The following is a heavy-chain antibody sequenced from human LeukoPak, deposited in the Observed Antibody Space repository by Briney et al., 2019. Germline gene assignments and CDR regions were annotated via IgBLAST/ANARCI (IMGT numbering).Heavy chain of an antibody. CDR2: ISGSGGST. CDR3: AKDRLAVATDFDY. J-gene: IGHJ4*02. Sequence: TEGSLRLSCAASGFTSDDYAMSWVRQAPGKGLEWISAISGSGGSTYYADSVKGRFTISRDNSKNTLYLQMNSLRAEDTAVYYCAKDRLAVATDFDYWGQGTLVTVSS. V-gene: IGHV3-23*01. D-gene: IGHD6-19*01. CDR1: GFTSDDYA.